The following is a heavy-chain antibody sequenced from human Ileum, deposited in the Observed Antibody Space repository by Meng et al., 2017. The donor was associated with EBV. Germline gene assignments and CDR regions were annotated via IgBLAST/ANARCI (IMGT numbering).Heavy chain of an antibody. CDR1: GYIFTSYA. CDR3: ARETLGYCSSTSCYIGPPDY. CDR2: INTNTGNP. J-gene: IGHJ4*02. V-gene: IGHV7-4-1*02. D-gene: IGHD2-2*01. Sequence: QVQLVQSGSELKKLXXXXKVXXKXXGYIFTSYAMNWLRQAPGQGLEVMGWINTNTGNPAYAQGFTGRFVFSLDTSVSTAYLQISSLKAEDTAVYYCARETLGYCSSTSCYIGPPDYWGQGTLVTVSS.